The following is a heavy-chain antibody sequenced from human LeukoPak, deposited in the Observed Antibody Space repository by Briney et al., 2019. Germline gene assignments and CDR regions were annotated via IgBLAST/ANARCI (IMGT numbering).Heavy chain of an antibody. CDR2: ISYDGSNK. V-gene: IGHV3-30*18. D-gene: IGHD1-26*01. CDR3: AKDSRSGRYSRLDY. CDR1: GFTFSSYG. J-gene: IGHJ4*02. Sequence: PGRSLRLSCAASGFTFSSYGMHWVRQAPGKGLEWVAVISYDGSNKYYADSVKGRFTISRDNSKNTLYLQMNSLRAEDTAVYYRAKDSRSGRYSRLDYWGQGTLVTVSS.